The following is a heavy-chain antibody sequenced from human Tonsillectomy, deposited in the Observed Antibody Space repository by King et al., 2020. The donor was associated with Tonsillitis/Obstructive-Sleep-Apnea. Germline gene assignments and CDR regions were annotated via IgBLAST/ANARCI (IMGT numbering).Heavy chain of an antibody. CDR2: IYYRGST. V-gene: IGHV4-61*01. CDR1: GGSVSSGSYY. CDR3: ARAPLGFRELWFDP. J-gene: IGHJ5*02. Sequence: VQLQESGPGLVKPSETLSLTCTVSGGSVSSGSYYWSWIRQPPGKGLEWIGYIYYRGSTNYNPSLKSRVTISVETSKNQFSLKLSSVTAADTAVYYCARAPLGFRELWFDPWGQGTLVTVSS. D-gene: IGHD3-10*01.